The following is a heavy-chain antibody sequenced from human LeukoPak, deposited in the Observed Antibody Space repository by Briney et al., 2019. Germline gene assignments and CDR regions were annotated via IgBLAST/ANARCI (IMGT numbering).Heavy chain of an antibody. Sequence: SETLSLTCTVSGGSISSYYWSWIRQPAGKGLEWIGRIDTSGNTNYKPSLKSRVTMSVDTSKNQFSLKLSSVTAADTAVYYCARGDVGYSYGYHYYYYMDVWGKGTTVTVSS. D-gene: IGHD5-18*01. V-gene: IGHV4-4*07. J-gene: IGHJ6*03. CDR3: ARGDVGYSYGYHYYYYMDV. CDR2: IDTSGNT. CDR1: GGSISSYY.